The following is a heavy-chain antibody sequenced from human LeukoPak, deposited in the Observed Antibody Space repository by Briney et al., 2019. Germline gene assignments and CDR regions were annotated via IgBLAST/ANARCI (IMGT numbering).Heavy chain of an antibody. J-gene: IGHJ4*02. D-gene: IGHD4-11*01. CDR3: ARHTVTIPYFDY. Sequence: SETLSLTCTVSGGSISSYYWSWIRQPPGKGLEWIGEINHSGSTNYNPSLKSRVTISVDTSKNQFSLKLSSVTAADTAVYYCARHTVTIPYFDYWGQGTLVTVSS. CDR2: INHSGST. V-gene: IGHV4-34*01. CDR1: GGSISSYY.